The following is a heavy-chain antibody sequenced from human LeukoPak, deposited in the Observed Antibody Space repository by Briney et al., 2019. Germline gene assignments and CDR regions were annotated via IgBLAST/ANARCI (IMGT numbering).Heavy chain of an antibody. CDR3: ARAGDSSGWYVKNWFDP. D-gene: IGHD6-19*01. Sequence: SETLSLTCTVSGGSISSANYYWNWIRQPPGKGLEWIGYISYSGSTNYNPSLKSRVTISVDTSKNQFSLKLSSVTAADTAVYYCARAGDSSGWYVKNWFDPWGQGTLVTVSS. V-gene: IGHV4-61*01. J-gene: IGHJ5*02. CDR1: GGSISSANYY. CDR2: ISYSGST.